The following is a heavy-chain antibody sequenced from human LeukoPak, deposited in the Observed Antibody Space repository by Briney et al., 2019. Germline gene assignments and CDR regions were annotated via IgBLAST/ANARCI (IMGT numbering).Heavy chain of an antibody. CDR1: GFTFSRYG. J-gene: IGHJ5*02. CDR3: ARSVSAMTTVTTRQTGFDP. V-gene: IGHV3-33*01. CDR2: IWYDGSNK. D-gene: IGHD4-11*01. Sequence: PGGSLRLSCAASGFTFSRYGMHWVRQAPGKGLEWVAIIWYDGSNKYYADSVKGRFTISRDNSKNTLYLQMNSLRAEDTAVYYCARSVSAMTTVTTRQTGFDPWGQGTLVTVSS.